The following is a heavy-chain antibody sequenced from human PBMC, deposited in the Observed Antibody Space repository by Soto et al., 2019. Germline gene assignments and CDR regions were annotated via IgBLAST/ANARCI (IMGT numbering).Heavy chain of an antibody. CDR2: IYYRSKWYN. V-gene: IGHV6-1*01. J-gene: IGHJ3*02. D-gene: IGHD1-1*01. CDR3: AKLNSWKDAFDI. CDR1: GDSVSSNSAA. Sequence: SQTLSLTCAISGDSVSSNSAAWHCIRQSPSRGLEWLGRIYYRSKWYNDYALSVRSRMTIKPDTSKNQFSLQLNSVTPEDTAMYYCAKLNSWKDAFDIWGQGTMVTVSS.